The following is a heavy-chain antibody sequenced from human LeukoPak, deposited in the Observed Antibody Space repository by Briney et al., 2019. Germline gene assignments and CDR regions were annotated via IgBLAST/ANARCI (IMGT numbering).Heavy chain of an antibody. V-gene: IGHV3-48*04. D-gene: IGHD1-26*01. CDR3: ARGAKWAYYFDY. J-gene: IGHJ4*02. CDR2: ISSSSSTI. CDR1: GFTVSSNY. Sequence: GGSLRLPCAASGFTVSSNYMSWVRQAPGKGLEWVSYISSSSSTIYYADSVKGRFTISRDNAKDTLYLHMNSLTAEDTAVYYCARGAKWAYYFDYWGQGTLVTVSS.